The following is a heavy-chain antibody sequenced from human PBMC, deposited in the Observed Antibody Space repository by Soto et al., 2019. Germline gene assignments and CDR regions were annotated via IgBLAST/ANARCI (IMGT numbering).Heavy chain of an antibody. Sequence: EVQLVESGGGLVQPGGSLRLSCAASGFTFSSYWMSWVRQAPGKGLEWVANIKQDGSEKYYVDSVKGRFTISRDNAKNSLYLQMNSLRAEDTAVYYCAREWATVPLPFDYWGQGTLVTVSS. J-gene: IGHJ4*02. D-gene: IGHD4-17*01. CDR1: GFTFSSYW. CDR2: IKQDGSEK. CDR3: AREWATVPLPFDY. V-gene: IGHV3-7*05.